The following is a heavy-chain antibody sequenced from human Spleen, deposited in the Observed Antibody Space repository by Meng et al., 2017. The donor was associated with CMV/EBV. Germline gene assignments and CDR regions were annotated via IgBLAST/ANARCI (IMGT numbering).Heavy chain of an antibody. D-gene: IGHD3-10*01. CDR2: IYYSGTT. CDR3: ARGGKKNWFDP. CDR1: GCSISSGSYY. Sequence: CAVSGCSISSGSYYWGWIRQPPGKGLEWIGSIYYSGTTYYNPSLKSRVTISVDTSKNQFSLKLSSVTAADTAVYYCARGGKKNWFDPWGQGTLVTVSS. V-gene: IGHV4-39*07. J-gene: IGHJ5*02.